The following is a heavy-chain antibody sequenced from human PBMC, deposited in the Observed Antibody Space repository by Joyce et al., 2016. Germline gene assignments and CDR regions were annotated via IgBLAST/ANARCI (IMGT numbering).Heavy chain of an antibody. V-gene: IGHV3-21*01. J-gene: IGHJ4*02. D-gene: IGHD4-17*01. Sequence: EVQLVESGGGLVKPGGSLRLSCAASGFTFSIYNMVWFRQAPGKGLEWVSSISSASIYMYDADSVKGRFTIARDNAGNSLFLQMNSLRGDDTAVYYCARDVYGDSGDFWGQGTLVTVSS. CDR1: GFTFSIYN. CDR2: ISSASIYM. CDR3: ARDVYGDSGDF.